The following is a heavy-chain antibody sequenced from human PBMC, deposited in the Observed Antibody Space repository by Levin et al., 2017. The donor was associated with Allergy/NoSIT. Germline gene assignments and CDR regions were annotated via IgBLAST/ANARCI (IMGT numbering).Heavy chain of an antibody. Sequence: GGSLRLSCAASGFTFSDYYMSWIRQAPGKGLEWVSYISSSGSTIYYADSVKGRFTISRDNAKNSLYLQMNSLRAEDTAVYYCARDGGDSRIWFGESHYYYGMDVWGQGTTVTVSS. D-gene: IGHD3-10*01. J-gene: IGHJ6*02. CDR2: ISSSGSTI. V-gene: IGHV3-11*01. CDR1: GFTFSDYY. CDR3: ARDGGDSRIWFGESHYYYGMDV.